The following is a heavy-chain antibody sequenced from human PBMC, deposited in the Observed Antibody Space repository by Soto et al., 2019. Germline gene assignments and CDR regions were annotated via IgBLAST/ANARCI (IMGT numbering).Heavy chain of an antibody. Sequence: GGSLRLSCAASGFTFSSYAMSWVRQAPGKGLEWFSTFSSGGGGTYYADSVKGRFTISRDNSKNTLSLQMNSLRAEDTAVYYCTKANRYCSGANCFTFDYWGLGTLVTVSS. D-gene: IGHD2-15*01. CDR3: TKANRYCSGANCFTFDY. CDR1: GFTFSSYA. CDR2: FSSGGGGT. V-gene: IGHV3-23*01. J-gene: IGHJ4*02.